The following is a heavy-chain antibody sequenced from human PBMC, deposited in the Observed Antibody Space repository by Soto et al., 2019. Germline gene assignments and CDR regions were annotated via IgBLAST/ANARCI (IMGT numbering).Heavy chain of an antibody. CDR2: ISGSGGTK. CDR1: GFMFANYA. V-gene: IGHV3-23*01. J-gene: IGHJ4*02. CDR3: AESPDLKRPPGY. Sequence: PGGSLRLSGAASGFMFANYAMGWVRQAPGQGLEWVSSISGSGGTKNYADSVKGRFTISRDNSKNTIYLQMNSLRAEDTAVYYCAESPDLKRPPGYWGQGTLVTVSS.